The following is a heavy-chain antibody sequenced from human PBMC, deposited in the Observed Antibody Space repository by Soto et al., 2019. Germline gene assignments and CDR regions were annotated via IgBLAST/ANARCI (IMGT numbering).Heavy chain of an antibody. CDR2: IRSKAYGGTT. CDR3: ARDPRRDGYNRFDY. Sequence: GGSLRLSCTASGFTFGDYAMSWFRQAPGKGLEWVGFIRSKAYGGTTEYAASVKGRFTISRDDSKSIAYLQMNSLKTEDTAVYYCARDPRRDGYNRFDYWGQGTPVTVSS. V-gene: IGHV3-49*03. J-gene: IGHJ4*02. D-gene: IGHD5-12*01. CDR1: GFTFGDYA.